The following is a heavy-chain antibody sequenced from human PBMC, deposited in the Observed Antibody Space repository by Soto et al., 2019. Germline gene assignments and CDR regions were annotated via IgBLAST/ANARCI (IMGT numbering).Heavy chain of an antibody. Sequence: ASVKVSCKASGYTFTSYCISWVPQAPGQGLEWMGWISAYNGNTNYAQKLQGRVTMTTDTSTSTAYMELRSLRSDDTAVYYCARDAIYYYDSSGLDIWGQGTMVTVS. V-gene: IGHV1-18*04. CDR3: ARDAIYYYDSSGLDI. D-gene: IGHD3-22*01. CDR2: ISAYNGNT. J-gene: IGHJ3*02. CDR1: GYTFTSYC.